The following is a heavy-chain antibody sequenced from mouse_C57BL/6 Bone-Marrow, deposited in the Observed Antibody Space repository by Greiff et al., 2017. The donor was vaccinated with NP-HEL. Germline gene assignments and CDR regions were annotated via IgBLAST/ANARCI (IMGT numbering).Heavy chain of an antibody. CDR2: IDPENGDT. J-gene: IGHJ3*01. CDR3: TPYYYGSSYRFAY. D-gene: IGHD1-1*01. Sequence: EVQLQQSGAELVRPGASVKLSCTASGFNIKDDYMHWVKQRPEQGLEWIGWIDPENGDTEYASKFQGKATITADTSSNTAYLQLSSLTSEDIAVYYCTPYYYGSSYRFAYWGQGTLVTVSA. V-gene: IGHV14-4*01. CDR1: GFNIKDDY.